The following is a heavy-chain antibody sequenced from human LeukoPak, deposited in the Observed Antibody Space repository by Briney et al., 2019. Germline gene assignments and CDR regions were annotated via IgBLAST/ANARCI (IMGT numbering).Heavy chain of an antibody. J-gene: IGHJ6*03. D-gene: IGHD3-16*01. CDR3: ASHGGPPGYYYYYMDV. CDR2: ISSSSSYI. CDR1: GFTFSSYS. V-gene: IGHV3-21*04. Sequence: GGSLRLSCAASGFTFSSYSMNWVRQAPGKGLEWVSSISSSSSYIYYADSVKGRFTISRDNAKNSLYLQMNSLRSEDTAVYYCASHGGPPGYYYYYMDVWGKGTTVTVSS.